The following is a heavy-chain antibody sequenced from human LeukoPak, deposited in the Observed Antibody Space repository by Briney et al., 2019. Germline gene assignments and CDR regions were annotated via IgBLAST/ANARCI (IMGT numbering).Heavy chain of an antibody. CDR1: GFTFSTHW. Sequence: GGSLRLSCAASGFTFSTHWMYWVRLAPGKEQVWVSRINSDGSSTSYADSVKGRFTISRDNAKNTLYLQMNSLRAEDTAVYYCALARSSSWAYGMDVWGQGTTVTVSS. CDR2: INSDGSST. CDR3: ALARSSSWAYGMDV. J-gene: IGHJ6*02. V-gene: IGHV3-74*01. D-gene: IGHD6-13*01.